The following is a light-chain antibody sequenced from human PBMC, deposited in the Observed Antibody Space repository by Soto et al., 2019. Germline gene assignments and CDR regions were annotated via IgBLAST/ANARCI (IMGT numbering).Light chain of an antibody. CDR1: QSILYSSNNKNY. CDR3: QQYSTTPWT. J-gene: IGKJ1*01. CDR2: WAS. V-gene: IGKV4-1*01. Sequence: DIVMTQSPDSLAVSLGERATINCKSSQSILYSSNNKNYLAWYQQTPGQPVKLLIYWASTRESGVPDRFSGSGSGTDFTLTISSLQAEDLAVYYCQQYSTTPWTFGQGTKVEIK.